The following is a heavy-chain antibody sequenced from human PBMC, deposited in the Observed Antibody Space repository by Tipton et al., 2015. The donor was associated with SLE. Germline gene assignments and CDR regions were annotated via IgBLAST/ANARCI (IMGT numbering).Heavy chain of an antibody. V-gene: IGHV3-11*01. D-gene: IGHD2-15*01. CDR1: GFTFSDYY. J-gene: IGHJ2*01. Sequence: SLRLSCAASGFTFSDYYMSWIRQAPGKGLEWVSYISSSGSTIYYADSVKGRFTISRDNSKNSLYLQMNSLRTEDTALYYCAKDSGYCSGGSCYPGWYFDLWGRGTLVTVSS. CDR3: AKDSGYCSGGSCYPGWYFDL. CDR2: ISSSGSTI.